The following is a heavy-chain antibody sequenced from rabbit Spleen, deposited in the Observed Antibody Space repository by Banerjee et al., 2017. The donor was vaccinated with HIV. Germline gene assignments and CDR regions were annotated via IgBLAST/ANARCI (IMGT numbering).Heavy chain of an antibody. J-gene: IGHJ4*01. V-gene: IGHV1S7*01. CDR3: MRSVDAWFGDL. Sequence: QLVESGGGLVQPGGSLKLSCKASGLDFSTYYMSWVRQAPGKGLEWIGIIYAGKGSTDYANWVNGRFTISSHNAQNTIDLQMNSLTAADTATYFCMRSVDAWFGDLWSPGTLVTVS. CDR2: IYAGKGST. CDR1: GLDFSTYY. D-gene: IGHD3-1*01.